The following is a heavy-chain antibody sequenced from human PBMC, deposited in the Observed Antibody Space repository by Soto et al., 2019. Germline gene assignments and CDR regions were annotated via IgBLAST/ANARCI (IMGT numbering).Heavy chain of an antibody. CDR3: AREEVGATAPFDY. CDR2: INPSGGST. D-gene: IGHD1-26*01. Sequence: QVQLVQSGAEVKKPGASVKVSCKASGYTFTSYYMHWVRQAPGQGLEWMGIINPSGGSTSYAQKFQGRVNMTRDTSASTDYMEVSSLRSEDTAVYYCAREEVGATAPFDYWGQGTLVTVSS. V-gene: IGHV1-46*01. CDR1: GYTFTSYY. J-gene: IGHJ4*02.